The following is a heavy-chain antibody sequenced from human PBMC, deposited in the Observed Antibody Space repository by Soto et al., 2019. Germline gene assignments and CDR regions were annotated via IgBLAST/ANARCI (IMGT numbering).Heavy chain of an antibody. CDR3: ASERGPHDVFDV. CDR1: GFSFSTYV. V-gene: IGHV3-30-3*01. CDR2: MSSDGSSI. Sequence: QVQLVESGGDVVQPGRSLRLSCAASGFSFSTYVFHWVRQAPGKGLEWMAVMSSDGSSISYADSVRGRFTISRDNSKNMLYLQMNSLKIEDTAVYHCASERGPHDVFDVWGQGTMVTDSS. J-gene: IGHJ3*01. D-gene: IGHD2-15*01.